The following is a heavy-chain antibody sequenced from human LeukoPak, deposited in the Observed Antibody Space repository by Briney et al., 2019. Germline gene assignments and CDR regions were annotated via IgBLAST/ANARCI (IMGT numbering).Heavy chain of an antibody. CDR1: GFTFSGYW. Sequence: PGGSLRLSCAASGFTFSGYWMSWVRQAPGKGLEWVANIKQDGSEKYYVDSVKGRFTISRDNAKNSLYLQMNSLRAEDTAVYYCARSRYCSSASCEGYFDYWGQGTLVTVSS. D-gene: IGHD2-2*01. CDR3: ARSRYCSSASCEGYFDY. V-gene: IGHV3-7*01. CDR2: IKQDGSEK. J-gene: IGHJ4*02.